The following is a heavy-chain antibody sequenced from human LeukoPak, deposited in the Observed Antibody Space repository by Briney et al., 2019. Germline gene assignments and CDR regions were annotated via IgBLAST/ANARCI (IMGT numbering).Heavy chain of an antibody. J-gene: IGHJ4*02. CDR3: ARGWEFSSGGSDY. CDR2: IWYDGSNK. Sequence: GGSLRLSCAASGFTFSTYGMHWVRQAPGKGLEWVAVIWYDGSNKYYADSVKGRFTISRDNSKSTLYLQMNSLRAEDTAVYYCARGWEFSSGGSDYWGQGTLVTVSS. V-gene: IGHV3-33*01. D-gene: IGHD3-16*02. CDR1: GFTFSTYG.